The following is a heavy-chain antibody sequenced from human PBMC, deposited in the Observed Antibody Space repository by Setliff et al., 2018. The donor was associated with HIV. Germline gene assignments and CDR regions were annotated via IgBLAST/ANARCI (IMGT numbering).Heavy chain of an antibody. J-gene: IGHJ4*02. CDR3: ASEFQLGTDTPEIDY. CDR2: ICYTGRT. CDR1: GGSITSTTYC. D-gene: IGHD7-27*01. Sequence: PSETLSLTCSVSGGSITSTTYCWGWGRQPPGKGLEWIGSICYTGRTYSSPSLKSRVTISVDTSRNYFSLELTSMTAADTAVYYCASEFQLGTDTPEIDYWGQGTLVTVSS. V-gene: IGHV4-39*07.